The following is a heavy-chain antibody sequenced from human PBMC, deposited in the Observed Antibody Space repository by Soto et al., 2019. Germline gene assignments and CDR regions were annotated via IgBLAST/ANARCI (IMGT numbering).Heavy chain of an antibody. Sequence: AASGDSFMIAWVSWVRQATGKGLEWVGRIKSKTDGGTTDYAAPVKGRFTISRDDSKNTLYLQMNSLKTEDTAVYYCTTSGPSDFWSGSLTFYGMDVWAQGTTVTVYS. CDR3: TTSGPSDFWSGSLTFYGMDV. CDR2: IKSKTDGGTT. V-gene: IGHV3-15*01. D-gene: IGHD3-3*01. J-gene: IGHJ6*01. CDR1: GDSFMIAW.